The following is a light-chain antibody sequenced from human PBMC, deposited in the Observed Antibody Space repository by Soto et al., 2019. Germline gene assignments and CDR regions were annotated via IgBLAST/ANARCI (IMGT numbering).Light chain of an antibody. J-gene: IGKJ4*01. CDR3: QQYGSSPLT. V-gene: IGKV3-20*01. CDR2: GAS. Sequence: VMTQYRATLSVSPGERATLSCSASESVSSSYLAWYQQKPGQAPRLLIYGASSRATGIPDRFSGSGSGTDFTLTISRLEPEDFAVYYCQQYGSSPLTFGGGTMVDVK. CDR1: ESVSSSY.